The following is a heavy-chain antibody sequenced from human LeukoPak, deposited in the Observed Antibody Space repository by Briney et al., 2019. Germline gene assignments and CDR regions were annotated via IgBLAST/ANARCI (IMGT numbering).Heavy chain of an antibody. CDR3: ARDDNLYSSSWYYFDY. V-gene: IGHV3-48*01. Sequence: PGGSLRLSCAASGFTFSSCSMNWVRQAPGKGLEWVSYISSSSSTIYYADSVKGRFTISRDNAKNSLYLQMNSLRAEDTAVYYCARDDNLYSSSWYYFDYWGQGTLVTVSS. CDR1: GFTFSSCS. D-gene: IGHD6-13*01. CDR2: ISSSSSTI. J-gene: IGHJ4*02.